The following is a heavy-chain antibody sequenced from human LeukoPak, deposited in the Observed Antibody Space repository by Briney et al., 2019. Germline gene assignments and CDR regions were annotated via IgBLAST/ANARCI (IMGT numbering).Heavy chain of an antibody. D-gene: IGHD3-10*01. CDR1: GFTFSSYS. V-gene: IGHV3-48*04. CDR3: ARDKRGSYYYYYMDV. J-gene: IGHJ6*03. Sequence: GGSLRLSCAASGFTFSSYSMNWVRQAPGKGLEWVSYISSSSSTIYYADSVKGRFTISRDNAKNSLYLQMNGLRAEDTAVYYCARDKRGSYYYYYMDVWGKGTTVTVSS. CDR2: ISSSSSTI.